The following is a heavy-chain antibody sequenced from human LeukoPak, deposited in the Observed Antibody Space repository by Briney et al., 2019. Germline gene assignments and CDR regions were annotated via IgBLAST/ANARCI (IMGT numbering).Heavy chain of an antibody. V-gene: IGHV3-74*01. CDR1: GFTFSSYW. CDR2: IKSDGSN. D-gene: IGHD3-10*02. Sequence: GGSLRLSCAASGFTFSSYWMHRVRQAPGKGLVWVSRIKSDGSNYYSDSVKGRFTIFRDNVKNTLYLQMNSLRAEDTAVYYCARGMFGYYGMDVWGQGTTVTVSS. J-gene: IGHJ6*02. CDR3: ARGMFGYYGMDV.